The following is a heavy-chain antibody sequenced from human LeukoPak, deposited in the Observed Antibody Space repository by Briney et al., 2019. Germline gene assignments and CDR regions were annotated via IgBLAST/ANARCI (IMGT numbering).Heavy chain of an antibody. CDR2: IGGRGDSI. CDR1: GLTLKIYS. V-gene: IGHV3-23*01. CDR3: AKDYYETSGYFDS. Sequence: GGSLRLSCAASGLTLKIYSMHWVRQAPGKGLERVAVIGGRGDSIFYADSVKGRFTISRDNSKNTVDLQMSSLRAEDTAIYYCAKDYYETSGYFDSWGQGSLVSVSS. J-gene: IGHJ4*02. D-gene: IGHD3-22*01.